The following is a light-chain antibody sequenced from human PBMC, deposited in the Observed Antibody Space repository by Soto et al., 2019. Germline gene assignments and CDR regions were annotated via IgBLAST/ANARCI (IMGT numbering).Light chain of an antibody. CDR3: QQYNNWPLT. Sequence: EIVMTQSPATLSVSPGERATLSCRASQSVSSNLAWYQQRPGQAPRILIYGASTRATGIPARFSGSGSGTEVTLTISSLQSEDFVAYYCQQYNNWPLTFGGGTKVEIK. CDR2: GAS. J-gene: IGKJ4*01. CDR1: QSVSSN. V-gene: IGKV3-15*01.